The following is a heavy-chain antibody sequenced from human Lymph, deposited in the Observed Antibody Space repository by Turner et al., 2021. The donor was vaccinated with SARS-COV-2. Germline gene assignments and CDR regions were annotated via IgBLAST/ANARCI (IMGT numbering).Heavy chain of an antibody. CDR3: ARVKGYNGYDLRYYYGMDV. D-gene: IGHD5-12*01. Sequence: QVQLVESGGGVVQPGRSLRLSCAASGFTFSSYGMHWVRQAPGKGREWVAVICYDGSNKYYADSVKGRFTISRDNSKNTLYLQMNSLRAEDTAVYYCARVKGYNGYDLRYYYGMDVWGQGTTFTVSS. CDR1: GFTFSSYG. V-gene: IGHV3-33*01. J-gene: IGHJ6*02. CDR2: ICYDGSNK.